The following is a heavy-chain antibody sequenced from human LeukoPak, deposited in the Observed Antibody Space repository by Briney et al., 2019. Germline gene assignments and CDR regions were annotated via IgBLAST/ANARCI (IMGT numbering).Heavy chain of an antibody. CDR1: AFTFSDYS. J-gene: IGHJ3*01. D-gene: IGHD7-27*01. CDR3: AREDDSWGPNNLDL. V-gene: IGHV3-48*02. Sequence: GGSLRLSCAASAFTFSDYSMNWVRQAPGKGLEWISYIDTSGSTMYYADSVMGRFTISRDNAKESLYLQMNSLRDEDTAVYYCAREDDSWGPNNLDLWGQGTMVTVSS. CDR2: IDTSGSTM.